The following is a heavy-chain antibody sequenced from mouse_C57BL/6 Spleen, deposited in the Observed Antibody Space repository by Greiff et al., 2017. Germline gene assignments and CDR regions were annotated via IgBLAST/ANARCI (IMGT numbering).Heavy chain of an antibody. CDR2: ISDGGSYT. D-gene: IGHD2-4*01. CDR3: ARDQDYGYAMDY. Sequence: EVMLVESGGGLVKPGGSLKLSCAASGFTFSIYAMSWVRQTPEKRLEWVATISDGGSYTYYPDNVKGRFTISRDNAKNNLYLQMSHLKSEDTAMYYCARDQDYGYAMDYWGQGTSVTVSS. J-gene: IGHJ4*01. V-gene: IGHV5-4*01. CDR1: GFTFSIYA.